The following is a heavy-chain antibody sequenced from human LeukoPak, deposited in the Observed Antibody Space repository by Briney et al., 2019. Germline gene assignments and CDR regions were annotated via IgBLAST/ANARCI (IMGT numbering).Heavy chain of an antibody. CDR3: ARVSSGWYRSYFDY. D-gene: IGHD6-19*01. V-gene: IGHV3-11*04. Sequence: GGSLRLSCAASGFTVNDNYMTWVRQAPGKGLEWVSYISSSSSTIYYADSVKGRFTISRDNAKNSLYLQMNSLRAEDTAVYYCARVSSGWYRSYFDYWGQGTLVTVSS. CDR1: GFTVNDNY. J-gene: IGHJ4*02. CDR2: ISSSSSTI.